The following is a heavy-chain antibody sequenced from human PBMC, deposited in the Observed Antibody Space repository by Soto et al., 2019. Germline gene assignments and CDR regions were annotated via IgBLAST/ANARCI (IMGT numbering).Heavy chain of an antibody. CDR2: IYPGDSDT. J-gene: IGHJ6*02. D-gene: IGHD6-19*01. CDR3: ARRGGSSGWYAFIGSDYYYGMDV. Sequence: GESLKISCKGSGYSSTSYWIGWVRQMPGKGLEWMGIIYPGDSDTRYSPSFQGQVTISADKSISTAYLQWSSLKASDTAMYYCARRGGSSGWYAFIGSDYYYGMDVWGQGTTVTVSS. V-gene: IGHV5-51*01. CDR1: GYSSTSYW.